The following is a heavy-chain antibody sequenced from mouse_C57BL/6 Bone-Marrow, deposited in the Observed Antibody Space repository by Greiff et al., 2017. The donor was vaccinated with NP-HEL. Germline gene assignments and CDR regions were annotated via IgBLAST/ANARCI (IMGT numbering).Heavy chain of an antibody. CDR1: GYTFTTYW. CDR2: IDPSDSYT. D-gene: IGHD1-1*01. CDR3: ARKAYYGRSYEFAY. Sequence: VQLQQPGAELVKPGASVKLSCKASGYTFTTYWMQWVKQRPGQGLEWIGEIDPSDSYTNYNQKFTGKATLTVDTSSSTAYMQLSSLTSEDSAVYYCARKAYYGRSYEFAYWGQGTLVTVSA. V-gene: IGHV1-50*01. J-gene: IGHJ3*01.